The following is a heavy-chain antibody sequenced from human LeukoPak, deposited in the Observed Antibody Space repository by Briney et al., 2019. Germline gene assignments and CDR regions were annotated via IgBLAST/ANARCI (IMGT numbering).Heavy chain of an antibody. V-gene: IGHV1-18*01. Sequence: ASVKVSSKASGYTLTSYGISWVRQARGQGLEWRGWISAYNGNTNYAQKLQGRVTMTTDTSTSTAYMELSSLRSEDTAVYYCAREAGDTAPLPGIYYYYMDVWGKGTTVTVSS. CDR3: AREAGDTAPLPGIYYYYMDV. CDR1: GYTLTSYG. D-gene: IGHD5-18*01. CDR2: ISAYNGNT. J-gene: IGHJ6*03.